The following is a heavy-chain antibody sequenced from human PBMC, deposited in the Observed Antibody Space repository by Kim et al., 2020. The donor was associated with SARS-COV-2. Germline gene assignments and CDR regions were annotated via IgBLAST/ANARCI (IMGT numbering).Heavy chain of an antibody. CDR2: IYYSGST. J-gene: IGHJ4*02. V-gene: IGHV4-31*03. Sequence: SETLSLTCTVSGGSISSGGYYWSWIRQHPGKGLEWIGYIYYSGSTYYNPSLKSRVTISVDTSKNQFSLKLISVTAADTAVYYCARTYFYPHYYFDYWGQGTLVTVSS. CDR1: GGSISSGGYY. D-gene: IGHD3-3*01. CDR3: ARTYFYPHYYFDY.